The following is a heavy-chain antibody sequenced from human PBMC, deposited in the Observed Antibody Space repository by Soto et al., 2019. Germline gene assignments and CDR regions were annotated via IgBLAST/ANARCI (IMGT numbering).Heavy chain of an antibody. D-gene: IGHD5-12*01. V-gene: IGHV3-30*18. Sequence: QVQLVESGGGVVQPGRSLRLSCAASGFTFSSYGMHWVRQAPGKGLEWVAVISYDGSNKYYADSVKGRFTISRDNSKNTLYPQMNSLRAEDTAVYYCAKVEDGYNPSTWGQGTLVTVSS. CDR2: ISYDGSNK. CDR3: AKVEDGYNPST. J-gene: IGHJ5*02. CDR1: GFTFSSYG.